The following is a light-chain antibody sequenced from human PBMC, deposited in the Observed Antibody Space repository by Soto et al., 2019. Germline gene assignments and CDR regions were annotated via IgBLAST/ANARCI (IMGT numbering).Light chain of an antibody. V-gene: IGLV2-8*02. CDR1: NSYVGGYNY. Sequence: QSVLTPPPPPPRAPGQSGTLPFPGNNSYVGGYNYVSWYQQHPGKAPKLMIYEVTKRPSGVPDRFSGSKSGNTASLTVSGLQAEDEADYFCRSHAGSNLYVFGTGTKVTVL. CDR2: EVT. CDR3: RSHAGSNLYV. J-gene: IGLJ1*01.